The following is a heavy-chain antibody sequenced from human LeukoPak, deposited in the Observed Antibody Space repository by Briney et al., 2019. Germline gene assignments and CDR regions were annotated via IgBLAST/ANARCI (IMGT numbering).Heavy chain of an antibody. CDR1: GYDFTDYS. D-gene: IGHD1-26*01. J-gene: IGHJ4*02. Sequence: ASVTVSFTASGYDFTDYSIQWVRQAPGQRLEWMGWVNTGNGHTRYSPKFQGRVTIVRDTSASTAYMDLSSLTSEDTALYYCARGQWVGTTQAYYLEYWGQGTLVAVSS. CDR3: ARGQWVGTTQAYYLEY. V-gene: IGHV1-3*04. CDR2: VNTGNGHT.